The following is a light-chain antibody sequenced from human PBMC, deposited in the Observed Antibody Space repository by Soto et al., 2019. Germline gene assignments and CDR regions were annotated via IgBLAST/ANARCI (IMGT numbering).Light chain of an antibody. V-gene: IGKV1-8*01. CDR3: QQYYSYPPGLT. CDR1: QGISSY. Sequence: AIRMTQSPSSLSASTGDRVTITCRASQGISSYLAWYQQKPGKAPKLLIHAAFTLQSGVPSRFSGSGSGTDFTLTISCLQSEDFATYYCQQYYSYPPGLTFGGGTKVEIK. J-gene: IGKJ4*01. CDR2: AAF.